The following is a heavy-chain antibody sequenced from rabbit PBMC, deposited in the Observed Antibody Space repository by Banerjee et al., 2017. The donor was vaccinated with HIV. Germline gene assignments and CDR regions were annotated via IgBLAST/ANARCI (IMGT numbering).Heavy chain of an antibody. Sequence: QEQLEESGGDLVKPEGSLTLTCTASGFSFSSRYWICWVRQALGKGLEWIACINTSSGNTVYASWAKGRFTISKTSSTTVTLQMTSLTAADTATYFCARDAGSGAYLDGYFNLWGPGTLVTVS. CDR2: INTSSGNT. V-gene: IGHV1S45*01. CDR1: GFSFSSRYW. CDR3: ARDAGSGAYLDGYFNL. J-gene: IGHJ4*01. D-gene: IGHD4-2*01.